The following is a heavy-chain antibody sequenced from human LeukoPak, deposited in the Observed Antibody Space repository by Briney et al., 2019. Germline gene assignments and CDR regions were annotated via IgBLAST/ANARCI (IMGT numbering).Heavy chain of an antibody. J-gene: IGHJ5*02. CDR2: IYYSGRT. V-gene: IGHV4-39*07. Sequence: MPSETLSLTCTVSGGSISSTNYYWGWLRQPPGKGLEWIGSIYYSGRTYYNSSLKSRVTISVDTSKNQFSLKLSSVTAADTAVYYCARDRYYYDSSGYSPWFDPWGQGTLVTVSS. CDR3: ARDRYYYDSSGYSPWFDP. CDR1: GGSISSTNYY. D-gene: IGHD3-22*01.